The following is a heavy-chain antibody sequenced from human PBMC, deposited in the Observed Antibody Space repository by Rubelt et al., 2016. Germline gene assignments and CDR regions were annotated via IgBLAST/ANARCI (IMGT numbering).Heavy chain of an antibody. J-gene: IGHJ4*02. D-gene: IGHD1-26*01. Sequence: GFTFSSYGMHWVRQAPGKGLEWVALISDDGSNKYYADSVKGRFTISRDNSKNTLYLQMNSLRAEDTAVYYCARDLSDSGRYQHFDYWGQGTLLTASA. CDR1: GFTFSSYG. V-gene: IGHV3-30*19. CDR3: ARDLSDSGRYQHFDY. CDR2: ISDDGSNK.